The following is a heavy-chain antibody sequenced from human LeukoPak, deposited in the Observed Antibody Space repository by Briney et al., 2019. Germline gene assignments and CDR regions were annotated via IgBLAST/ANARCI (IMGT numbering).Heavy chain of an antibody. CDR2: ISGGGGGT. CDR3: ARVLNYYDSSGYYFSY. J-gene: IGHJ4*02. Sequence: PGGSLRLSCATSGFTFSNFPMNWVRQAPGKGLEWVSSISGGGGGTYYADSVKGRFTISRDNSKNTLYLQMNSLRAEDTAVYYCARVLNYYDSSGYYFSYWGQGTLVTASS. D-gene: IGHD3-22*01. CDR1: GFTFSNFP. V-gene: IGHV3-23*01.